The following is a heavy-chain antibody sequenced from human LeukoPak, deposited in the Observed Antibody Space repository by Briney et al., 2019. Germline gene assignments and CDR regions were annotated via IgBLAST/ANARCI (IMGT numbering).Heavy chain of an antibody. J-gene: IGHJ4*02. D-gene: IGHD6-19*01. CDR2: INPNSGGT. CDR1: GYTFTGYY. V-gene: IGHV1-2*02. CDR3: ARERYSSGWSPFDY. Sequence: ASVKVSCKASGYTFTGYYMHWVRQAPGQGLEWMGWINPNSGGTNYAQKFQGRVTMTRDTSISTAYMELSRLRSDDTAVYYCARERYSSGWSPFDYWGQGTLVTVSS.